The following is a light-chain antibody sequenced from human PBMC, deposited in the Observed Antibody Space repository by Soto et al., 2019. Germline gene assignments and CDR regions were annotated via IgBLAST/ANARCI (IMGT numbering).Light chain of an antibody. CDR3: QTWATCASVV. Sequence: QSVLTQSPSASASLGASVKLTCTLSSGHSSYAIAWHQQQPEKGPRYLMKLSSDGSHSKGDGIPDRFSGSSSGAERYLNISSLQSEDEADYYCQTWATCASVVFCGGTKLNVL. J-gene: IGLJ2*01. CDR2: LSSDGSH. V-gene: IGLV4-69*01. CDR1: SGHSSYA.